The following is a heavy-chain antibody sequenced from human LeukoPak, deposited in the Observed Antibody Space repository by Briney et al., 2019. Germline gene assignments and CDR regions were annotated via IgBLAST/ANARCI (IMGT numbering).Heavy chain of an antibody. CDR2: ICSGGDT. D-gene: IGHD6-19*01. CDR1: GFSFSSYD. CDR3: ARAVAGRDEIDS. V-gene: IGHV3-13*01. J-gene: IGHJ4*02. Sequence: GGSLRLSCAGSGFSFSSYDMLWVRQAPGKGLEWVSAICSGGDTYYAGSVKGRFTISRDSAKNSFYLQMNSLSAGDTAVYFCARAVAGRDEIDSWGQGTLVTVSS.